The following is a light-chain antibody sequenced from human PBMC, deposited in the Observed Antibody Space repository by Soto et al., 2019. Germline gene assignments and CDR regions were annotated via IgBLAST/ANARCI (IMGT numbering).Light chain of an antibody. Sequence: EIVLTQSPATLSLSPGERATLSCRASQSVSSYLAWYQQKPGQAPRLLIYDASNRATGIPARFSGSGSGTDFTLTISRLEPEDFAVYYCQQRSNWPPVSLTLGGGTKVEIK. CDR3: QQRSNWPPVSLT. CDR2: DAS. V-gene: IGKV3-11*01. J-gene: IGKJ4*01. CDR1: QSVSSY.